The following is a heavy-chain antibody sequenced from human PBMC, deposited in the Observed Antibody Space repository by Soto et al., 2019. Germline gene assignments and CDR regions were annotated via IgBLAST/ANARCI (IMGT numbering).Heavy chain of an antibody. CDR2: IHHRGNT. J-gene: IGHJ6*03. CDR3: ARTHYSMDV. Sequence: QVQLQQWGAGLLKPSETLSLTCAVYGGSFSDFHWSWIRQPPGKGLEWIGEIHHRGNTNYNPSLMSRVTMSVDTSQYEFSLKMTSVTAADTAVYYCARTHYSMDVWDKGTTVTVSS. CDR1: GGSFSDFH. V-gene: IGHV4-34*01.